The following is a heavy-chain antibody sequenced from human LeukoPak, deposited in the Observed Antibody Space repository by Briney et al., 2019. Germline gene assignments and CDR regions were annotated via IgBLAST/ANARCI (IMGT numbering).Heavy chain of an antibody. D-gene: IGHD3-16*01. CDR2: IHGNGETT. Sequence: GGSVRLSCVVSGFTFSRYCLIWVRQAPGKGLGWVSGIHGNGETTYYGDSVKGRFTISRDNSKSTLYLQMNSLRVEDTAEYFCGRDPNGDYVGAFEFWGQGTKVAVSS. CDR3: GRDPNGDYVGAFEF. V-gene: IGHV3-23*01. J-gene: IGHJ3*01. CDR1: GFTFSRYC.